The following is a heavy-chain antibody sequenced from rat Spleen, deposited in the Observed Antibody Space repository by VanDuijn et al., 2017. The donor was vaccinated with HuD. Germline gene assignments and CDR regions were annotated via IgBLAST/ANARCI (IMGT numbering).Heavy chain of an antibody. J-gene: IGHJ2*01. CDR1: GFTFSNYG. CDR3: TRDPYYYSAYFDY. Sequence: EVQLVESGGCLVQPGRSLKLSCAASGFTFSNYGMAWVRQAPTKGLEWVASISPGGGNTYYPDSVKGRFTISRDNAKSTLYLQMNSLRFEDTATYYCTRDPYYYSAYFDYWGQGVMVTVSS. D-gene: IGHD1-1*01. CDR2: ISPGGGNT. V-gene: IGHV5S13*01.